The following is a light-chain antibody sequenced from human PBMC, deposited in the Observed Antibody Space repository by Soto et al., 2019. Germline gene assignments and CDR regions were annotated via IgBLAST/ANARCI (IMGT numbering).Light chain of an antibody. Sequence: EIVLTQSPGTLSLSPGERATLSCRASQSVSSSYLAWYKQKPGQAPWLLIYGASSRAIGIPDRFSGSGSGTDFTLTIIRMEHEDFALYYCQQYGSSPRINFGQGTRLEIK. CDR1: QSVSSSY. CDR3: QQYGSSPRIN. V-gene: IGKV3-20*01. CDR2: GAS. J-gene: IGKJ5*01.